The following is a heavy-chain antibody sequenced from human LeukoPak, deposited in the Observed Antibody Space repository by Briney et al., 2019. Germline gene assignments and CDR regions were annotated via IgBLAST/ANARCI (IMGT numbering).Heavy chain of an antibody. Sequence: GGSLRLSCAASGFTFSSYAMSWVRQAPGKGLEWVSVIYSGGSTYYADSVKGRFTISRDNSKNTLYLQMNSLRAEDTAVYYCARDRVEMATIGAFDIWGQGTMVTVSS. CDR2: IYSGGST. J-gene: IGHJ3*02. V-gene: IGHV3-66*01. D-gene: IGHD5-24*01. CDR1: GFTFSSYA. CDR3: ARDRVEMATIGAFDI.